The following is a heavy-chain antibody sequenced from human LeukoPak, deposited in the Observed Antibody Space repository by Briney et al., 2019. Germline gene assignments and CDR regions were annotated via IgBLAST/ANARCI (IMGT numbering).Heavy chain of an antibody. CDR1: GGAFSIYA. CDR2: IIPIFGTA. V-gene: IGHV1-69*13. CDR3: ARRRGYSYAYLDS. D-gene: IGHD5-18*01. Sequence: VASVKVSCKASGGAFSIYAIRWVRQAPGQGLEWMGGIIPIFGTANYAQEFQGRVTITAYESTSTAYMVLSSLRSEDTAVSYCARRRGYSYAYLDSWGQGTLVTVSS. J-gene: IGHJ4*02.